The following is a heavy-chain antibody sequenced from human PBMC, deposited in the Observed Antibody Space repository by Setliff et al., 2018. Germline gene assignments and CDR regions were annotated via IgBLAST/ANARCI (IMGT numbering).Heavy chain of an antibody. CDR2: FXXXXXX. J-gene: IGHJ6*03. V-gene: IGHV4-4*09. CDR3: ARAYYYGSGNSHKYYMDV. CDR1: GGSISSSY. Sequence: KPSETLSLTCTVSGGSISSSYWSWIRQPPGKGLEWIGYFXXXXXXXXXXSLKGRXXMSVDTSNNQLSLKLTSVSAADTAVYYCARAYYYGSGNSHKYYMDVWGKGTAVTVSS. D-gene: IGHD3-10*01.